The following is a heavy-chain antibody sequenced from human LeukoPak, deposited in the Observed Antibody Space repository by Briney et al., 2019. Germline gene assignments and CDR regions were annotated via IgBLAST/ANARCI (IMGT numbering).Heavy chain of an antibody. J-gene: IGHJ4*02. Sequence: SETLSLTCTVAGGSISSYYWSWIRQPPGKGREWVGYIYYSGSTNYDPSLKSRVTISVDTSKNQFSLKLSSVTAADTAVYYCARKRRDGYNSDYWGQGTLVTVSS. D-gene: IGHD5-24*01. V-gene: IGHV4-59*01. CDR3: ARKRRDGYNSDY. CDR1: GGSISSYY. CDR2: IYYSGST.